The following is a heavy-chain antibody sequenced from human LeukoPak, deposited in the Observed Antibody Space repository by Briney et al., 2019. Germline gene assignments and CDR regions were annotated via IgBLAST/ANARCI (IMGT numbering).Heavy chain of an antibody. V-gene: IGHV3-21*01. Sequence: GGSLRLSCAASGFTFSSYSMNWVRQAPGKGLEWVSSISSSSSYIYYADSVKGRFTISKDNAKNSLYLQMNSLRAEDTAVYYCARSRKYSTASAYWGQGTLVTVSS. D-gene: IGHD6-6*01. CDR1: GFTFSSYS. J-gene: IGHJ4*02. CDR2: ISSSSSYI. CDR3: ARSRKYSTASAY.